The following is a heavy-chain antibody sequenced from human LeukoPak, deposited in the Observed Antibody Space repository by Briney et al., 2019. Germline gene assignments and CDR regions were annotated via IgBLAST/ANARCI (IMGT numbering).Heavy chain of an antibody. CDR3: ATTPPRYCSGGSCYSDAFDI. CDR1: GYTLTELS. D-gene: IGHD2-15*01. Sequence: ASVKVSCKVSGYTLTELSMHWVRQAPGKGLEWMGGFDPEDGETIYAQKFQSRVTMTEDTSTDTAYMELSSLRSEGTAVYYCATTPPRYCSGGSCYSDAFDIWGQGTMVTVSS. V-gene: IGHV1-24*01. J-gene: IGHJ3*02. CDR2: FDPEDGET.